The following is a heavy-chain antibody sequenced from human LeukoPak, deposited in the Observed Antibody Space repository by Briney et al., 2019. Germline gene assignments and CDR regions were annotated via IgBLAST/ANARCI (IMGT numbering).Heavy chain of an antibody. V-gene: IGHV4-34*01. CDR2: INHSGST. CDR1: GFTFSSYA. CDR3: ARHHIAAALNWFDP. D-gene: IGHD6-13*01. Sequence: GSLRLSCAASGFTFSSYAMSWIRQPPGKGLEWIGEINHSGSTNYNPSLKSRVTISVDTSKNQFSLKLSSVTAADTAVYYCARHHIAAALNWFDPWGQGTLVTVSS. J-gene: IGHJ5*02.